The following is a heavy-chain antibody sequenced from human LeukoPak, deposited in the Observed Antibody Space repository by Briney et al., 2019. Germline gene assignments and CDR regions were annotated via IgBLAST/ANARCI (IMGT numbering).Heavy chain of an antibody. CDR2: ISGSGGST. CDR3: AKETPYSSGWYREYGMDV. Sequence: GGSLRLSCAASGFTFSSYAMSWVRQAPGKGLEWVSAISGSGGSTYYADSVKGRFTISRDNSKNTLYLQMNSLSAEDTAVYYCAKETPYSSGWYREYGMDVWGQGTTVTVSS. D-gene: IGHD6-19*01. J-gene: IGHJ6*02. CDR1: GFTFSSYA. V-gene: IGHV3-23*01.